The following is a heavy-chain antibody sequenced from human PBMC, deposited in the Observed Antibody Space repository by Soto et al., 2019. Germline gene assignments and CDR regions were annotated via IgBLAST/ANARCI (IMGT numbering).Heavy chain of an antibody. D-gene: IGHD5-12*01. CDR3: AGESGGATATLDYYYSYVDV. J-gene: IGHJ6*03. V-gene: IGHV1-2*04. CDR1: GDSFNDYY. CDR2: SNPNGGGT. Sequence: QVQLVQSGAEVRKPGASVTVSCRSSGDSFNDYYIHWVRQAPGQGLGWMGWSNPNGGGTKYAQKFQGWVSMTRDTSIRTVYMQLSRLRSDDTAVYYCAGESGGATATLDYYYSYVDVWGTGTTVTVSS.